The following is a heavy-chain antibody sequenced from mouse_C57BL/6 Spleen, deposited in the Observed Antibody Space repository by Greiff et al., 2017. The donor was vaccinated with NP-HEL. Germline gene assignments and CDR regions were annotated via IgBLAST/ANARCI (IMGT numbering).Heavy chain of an antibody. J-gene: IGHJ2*01. Sequence: QVPLKESGPELLQPGASVKLSCTSSGYAFSSSWMNLVKLRPGSGLELIWRAYPGGGDDNYNGKCKGMATLTTNKSSSTAYMLLRSLTSEDSAVSFCASAYGSGYLYYVAYWGQGTTLTVSS. CDR2: AYPGGGDD. V-gene: IGHV1-82*01. CDR3: ASAYGSGYLYYVAY. CDR1: GYAFSSSW. D-gene: IGHD1-1*01.